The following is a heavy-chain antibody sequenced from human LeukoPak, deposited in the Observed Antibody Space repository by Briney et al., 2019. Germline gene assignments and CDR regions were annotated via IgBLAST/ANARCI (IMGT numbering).Heavy chain of an antibody. J-gene: IGHJ4*02. CDR3: ARARVHYYDSSGYYFPLGY. V-gene: IGHV1-18*01. D-gene: IGHD3-22*01. CDR1: GYTFTSYG. CDR2: ISAYNGNT. Sequence: ASVKVSCKASGYTFTSYGISWVRQAPGQGLEWMGLISAYNGNTNYAQKLQGRVTMTTDTSTSTAYMELRSLRSDDTAVYYCARARVHYYDSSGYYFPLGYWGQGTLVTVSS.